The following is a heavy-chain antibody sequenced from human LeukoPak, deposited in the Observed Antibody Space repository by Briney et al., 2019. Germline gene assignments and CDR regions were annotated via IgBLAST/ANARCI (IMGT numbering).Heavy chain of an antibody. CDR2: IWHSGST. D-gene: IGHD6-6*01. J-gene: IGHJ1*01. CDR1: GYSISSGYF. CDR3: ARRGGSSLAAYFQH. V-gene: IGHV4-38-2*01. Sequence: SETLSLTCGVSGYSISSGYFWGWLRQPPGKGLEWIGSIWHSGSTYYNPSLKSRVTMSVDTSKNQFSLKLSSVTAADTAVYYCARRGGSSLAAYFQHWGQGTLVTVSS.